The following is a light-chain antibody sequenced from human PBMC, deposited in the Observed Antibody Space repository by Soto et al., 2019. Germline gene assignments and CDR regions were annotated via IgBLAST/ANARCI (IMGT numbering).Light chain of an antibody. CDR1: QSISSS. V-gene: IGKV1-39*01. J-gene: IGKJ4*01. Sequence: DIQMTQSPSSLSASVGDRVTITCRATQSISSSLNWYQQKPGKAPEVLIYAASSLQTGVPSRFSGSGSGTDFTLTISSLQPEDFASYFCQQSFRTPLTFGGGTKVEIK. CDR2: AAS. CDR3: QQSFRTPLT.